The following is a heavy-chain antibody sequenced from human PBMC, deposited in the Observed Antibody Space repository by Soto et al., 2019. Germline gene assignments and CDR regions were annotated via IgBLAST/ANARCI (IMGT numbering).Heavy chain of an antibody. CDR2: MNPNSGNT. D-gene: IGHD1-26*01. V-gene: IGHV1-8*01. J-gene: IGHJ4*02. CDR3: AVSSTVIVGASSGFDY. Sequence: ASVKVSCKASGYTFTSYDINWVRQATGQGLEWMGWMNPNSGNTGYAQKFQGRVTMTRNTSISTAYMELSSLRSEDTAVYYCAVSSTVIVGASSGFDYWGQGTLVTVSS. CDR1: GYTFTSYD.